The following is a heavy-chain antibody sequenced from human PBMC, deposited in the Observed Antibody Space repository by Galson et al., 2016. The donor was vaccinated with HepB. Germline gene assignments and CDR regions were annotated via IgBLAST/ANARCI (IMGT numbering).Heavy chain of an antibody. CDR1: GGSVSSGSYY. CDR3: AGDAPLQQWLRFGDYYYYGMDV. Sequence: SETLSLTCTVSGGSVSSGSYYWSWIRQPPGKGLEWIGYIYYSGSTNYNPSLKSRVTISVDTSKNQFSLKLSSVTAADTAVYYCAGDAPLQQWLRFGDYYYYGMDVWGQGTTVTVSS. D-gene: IGHD5-12*01. CDR2: IYYSGST. V-gene: IGHV4-61*01. J-gene: IGHJ6*02.